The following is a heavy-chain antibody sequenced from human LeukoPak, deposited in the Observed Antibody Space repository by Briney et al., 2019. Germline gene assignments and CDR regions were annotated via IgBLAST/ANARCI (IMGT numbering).Heavy chain of an antibody. CDR2: ISYSGTT. CDR3: TRMYRDYSGLVDA. Sequence: SETLSLTCTVSADSISPDYYWGWIRQPPGKGLEWIGSISYSGTTYYNPPLKSRVTISEDTSGNHFSLKLSSVTAADTAVYFCTRMYRDYSGLVDAWGKGTTVTVSS. CDR1: ADSISPDYY. D-gene: IGHD4-17*01. J-gene: IGHJ6*04. V-gene: IGHV4-39*02.